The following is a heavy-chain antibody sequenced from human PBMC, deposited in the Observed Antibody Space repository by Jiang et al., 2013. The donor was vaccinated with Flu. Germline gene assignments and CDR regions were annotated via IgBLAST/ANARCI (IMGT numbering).Heavy chain of an antibody. D-gene: IGHD2-21*01. Sequence: VQLLESGGGLVQPGGSLRLSCAISGFTFSDHHVDWVRQAPGKGLEWVGRSRNKAHGYSTEYASSVKGRFTISRDDSKNSLSLQMNSLKTEDTAVYYCTRAPYMIILVIPLMTLDIVGPRDNGRRLF. CDR2: SRNKAHGYST. CDR3: TRAPYMIILVIPLMTLDI. CDR1: GFTFSDHH. J-gene: IGHJ3*02. V-gene: IGHV3-72*01.